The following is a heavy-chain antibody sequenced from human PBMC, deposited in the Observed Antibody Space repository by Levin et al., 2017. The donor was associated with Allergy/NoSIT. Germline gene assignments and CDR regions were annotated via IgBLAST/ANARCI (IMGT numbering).Heavy chain of an antibody. J-gene: IGHJ4*02. V-gene: IGHV3-23*01. CDR3: AKDRSGGYYDFWSGSGVADY. Sequence: TGGSLRLSCAASGFTFSSYAMSWVRQAPGKGLEWVSGIGGSGGGTYYADSVKGRFTISRDNSKNTLYLQLNSLRADDTALYYCAKDRSGGYYDFWSGSGVADYWGQGTLVTVSS. CDR1: GFTFSSYA. D-gene: IGHD3-3*01. CDR2: IGGSGGGT.